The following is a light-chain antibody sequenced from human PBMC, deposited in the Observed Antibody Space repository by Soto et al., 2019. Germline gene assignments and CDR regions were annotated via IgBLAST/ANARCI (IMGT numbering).Light chain of an antibody. J-gene: IGLJ1*01. CDR2: DVT. CDR1: SSDVGGYNY. CDR3: CSYAGSYSYV. V-gene: IGLV2-11*01. Sequence: QSVLTQPRSVSGSPGQSVTISCTGTSSDVGGYNYVSWYQQHPDKAPRVIIYDVTKRPSGVPDRFSGSKSGNTAALTISGLQAEDEADYYCCSYAGSYSYVLGSGTKVTVL.